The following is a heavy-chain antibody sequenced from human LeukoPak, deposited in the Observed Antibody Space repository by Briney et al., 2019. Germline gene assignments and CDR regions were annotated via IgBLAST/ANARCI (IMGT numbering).Heavy chain of an antibody. CDR3: AREVVASITIFGVQSAFDI. J-gene: IGHJ3*02. CDR1: GRSISSYY. V-gene: IGHV4-59*01. CDR2: IYYSGST. D-gene: IGHD3-3*01. Sequence: SETLSLTCTVSGRSISSYYWSWIRQPPGEGMEWIGYIYYSGSTNNNPPLKIRVTIAVDTSKNQSSLKLSFVTGADTAVYYCAREVVASITIFGVQSAFDIWGQGTMVTV.